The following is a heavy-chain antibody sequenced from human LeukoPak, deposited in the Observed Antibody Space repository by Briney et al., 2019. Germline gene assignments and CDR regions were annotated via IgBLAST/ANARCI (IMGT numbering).Heavy chain of an antibody. CDR2: INPDSGGT. CDR1: GYTFTGYY. Sequence: GASVKVSCKASGYTFTGYYMHWVRQAPGQGLEWMGWINPDSGGTKYAQKFQGRVTMTRDTSISTAYMELSRLRSDDTAVYYCARDFRAAMVSDWFDPWGQGTLVTVSS. CDR3: ARDFRAAMVSDWFDP. D-gene: IGHD5-18*01. J-gene: IGHJ5*02. V-gene: IGHV1-2*02.